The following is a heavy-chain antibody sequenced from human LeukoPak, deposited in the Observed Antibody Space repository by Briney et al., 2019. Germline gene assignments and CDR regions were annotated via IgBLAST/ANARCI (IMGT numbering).Heavy chain of an antibody. CDR3: AKDPRKFAGPRQNWFDP. CDR1: GFTFSSYA. J-gene: IGHJ5*02. V-gene: IGHV3-23*01. CDR2: ISGSGGGT. D-gene: IGHD1-14*01. Sequence: PGGSLRLSCAASGFTFSSYAMSWVRQAPGKGLEWVSAISGSGGGTYYADSVKGRFTISRDNSKNTLYLQMNSLRAEDTAVYYCAKDPRKFAGPRQNWFDPWGQGTLVTVSS.